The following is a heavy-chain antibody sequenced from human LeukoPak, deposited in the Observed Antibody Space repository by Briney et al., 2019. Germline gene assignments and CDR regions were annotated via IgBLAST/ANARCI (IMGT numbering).Heavy chain of an antibody. CDR3: ARAMSLRYLDP. Sequence: GGSLRLSCAASGFTFSDHYIHWVRQAPGKWLEWVGRTGNKANGYTTEYAASVKDRFSISRDDSKNSLYLQMNSLKSEDTAVYFCARAMSLRYLDPWGQGTLVTVSS. J-gene: IGHJ5*02. CDR1: GFTFSDHY. D-gene: IGHD2-2*02. V-gene: IGHV3-72*01. CDR2: TGNKANGYTT.